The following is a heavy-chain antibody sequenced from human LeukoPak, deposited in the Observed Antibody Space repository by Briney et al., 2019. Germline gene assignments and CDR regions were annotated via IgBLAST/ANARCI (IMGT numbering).Heavy chain of an antibody. J-gene: IGHJ6*02. V-gene: IGHV1-46*01. CDR1: GYTFTSYY. Sequence: ASVKVSCKASGYTFTSYYMHWVRQAPGQGLEWMGIINPSGGSTSYAQKFQGRVTMTRDTSTSTVYMELSSLRSEDTAVYYCARDRVFVVVPAAMRPNYYYGMDVWGQGTTVTVSS. CDR3: ARDRVFVVVPAAMRPNYYYGMDV. D-gene: IGHD2-2*01. CDR2: INPSGGST.